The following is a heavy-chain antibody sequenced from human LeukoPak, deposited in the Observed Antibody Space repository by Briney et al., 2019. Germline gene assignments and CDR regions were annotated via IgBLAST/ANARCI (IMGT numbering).Heavy chain of an antibody. J-gene: IGHJ4*02. CDR1: GGSISSGGYS. CDR3: ARDGYGDSYGSFDY. V-gene: IGHV4-30-2*01. Sequence: SQTLSLTCAVSGGSISSGGYSWSWIRQPPGKGLEWIGYIYHSGSTYYNPSLKSRVTISVDRSKNQFSLKLSSVTAADTAVYYCARDGYGDSYGSFDYWGQGTLVTVSS. CDR2: IYHSGST. D-gene: IGHD3-10*01.